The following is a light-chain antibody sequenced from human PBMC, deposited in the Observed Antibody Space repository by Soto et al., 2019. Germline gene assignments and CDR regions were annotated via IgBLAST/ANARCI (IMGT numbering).Light chain of an antibody. CDR1: QSVSSN. CDR2: GAS. J-gene: IGKJ1*01. CDR3: HQYNNWPQT. V-gene: IGKV3-15*01. Sequence: EMVMTQSPATLSVSPGERATLSCRASQSVSSNLAWYQQKPGQAPRPLIYGASTRATGIPARFGGSGSGTEFTLTISSLQSEDFAVYYCHQYNNWPQTFGQGTKV.